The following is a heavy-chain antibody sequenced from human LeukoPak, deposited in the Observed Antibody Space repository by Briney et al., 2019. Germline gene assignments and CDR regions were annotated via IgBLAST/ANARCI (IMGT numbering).Heavy chain of an antibody. V-gene: IGHV3-30*18. D-gene: IGHD3-22*01. Sequence: GGSLRLSCAASGFTYSSYGMHWVRQAPGKGLEWVAVISYDGSNKYYADSVKGRFTISRDNSKNTLYLQMNSLRAEDTAVYYCAKRPDSTYYYDNPWGQGTLVTVSS. CDR2: ISYDGSNK. J-gene: IGHJ5*02. CDR3: AKRPDSTYYYDNP. CDR1: GFTYSSYG.